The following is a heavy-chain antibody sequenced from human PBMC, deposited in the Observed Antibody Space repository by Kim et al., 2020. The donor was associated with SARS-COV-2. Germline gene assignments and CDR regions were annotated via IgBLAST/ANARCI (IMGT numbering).Heavy chain of an antibody. V-gene: IGHV1-46*01. D-gene: IGHD6-19*01. CDR1: GYTFTSYY. CDR2: INPSGGST. CDR3: ARLAVAGMGGDAFDI. J-gene: IGHJ3*02. Sequence: ASVKVSCKASGYTFTSYYMHWVRQAPGQGLEWMGIINPSGGSTSYAQKFQGRVTMTRDTSTSTVYMELSSLRSEDTAVYYCARLAVAGMGGDAFDIWGQGTMVTVSS.